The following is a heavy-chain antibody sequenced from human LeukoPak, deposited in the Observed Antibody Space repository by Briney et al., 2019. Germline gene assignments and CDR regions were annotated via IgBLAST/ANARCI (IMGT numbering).Heavy chain of an antibody. CDR1: GFTFSNYA. CDR2: ISDSGGRT. Sequence: GGSLRLSWAAAGFTFSNYAMSWVSQAPGKGLEWVSSISDSGGRTNYADSVKGRFTISRDSPKNTLFLQMNSLRAERTSVSFRAKGTIGSCYSAADYWGQGTLVTVSS. CDR3: AKGTIGSCYSAADY. J-gene: IGHJ4*02. V-gene: IGHV3-23*01. D-gene: IGHD2-15*01.